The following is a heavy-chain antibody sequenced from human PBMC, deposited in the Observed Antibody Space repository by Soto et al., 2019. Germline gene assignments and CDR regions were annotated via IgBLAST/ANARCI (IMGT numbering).Heavy chain of an antibody. D-gene: IGHD3-16*01. CDR3: ARDGGDFDY. CDR2: ILYDGSKK. CDR1: GFIFSSYG. J-gene: IGHJ4*01. Sequence: QVQLVESGGGVVQPGRSLRLSCVASGFIFSSYGMHWVRQAPGKGLEWVSIILYDGSKKYYADSVKGRFTISRDDSKNTVYLEMDSLRVEDTDVYYCARDGGDFDYWGQGTLVTVSS. V-gene: IGHV3-33*05.